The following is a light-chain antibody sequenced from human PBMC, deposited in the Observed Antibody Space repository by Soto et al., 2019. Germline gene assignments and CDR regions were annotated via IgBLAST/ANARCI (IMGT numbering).Light chain of an antibody. CDR2: GNS. CDR1: SSHIGAGYD. Sequence: QSVLTQPPSVSGAPGQRVTISCTESSSHIGAGYDVHWYQQLPGTAPKLLIYGNSNRPSGVPDRFSGSKSGTSASLAITGLQAEEEADYYCQSYDSSLSGWVFGGGTKVTVL. V-gene: IGLV1-40*01. J-gene: IGLJ3*02. CDR3: QSYDSSLSGWV.